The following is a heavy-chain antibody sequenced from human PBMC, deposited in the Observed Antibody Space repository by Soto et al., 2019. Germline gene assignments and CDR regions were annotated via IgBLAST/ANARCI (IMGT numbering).Heavy chain of an antibody. CDR3: ARDISGLFDY. Sequence: GGSLRLSCAASGFTFSSYSMNWVRQAPGKGLGWVSSISSSSSYIYYADSVKGRFTISRDNAKNSLYLQMNSLRAEDTAVYYCARDISGLFDYWGQGTLVTVSS. D-gene: IGHD5-12*01. CDR1: GFTFSSYS. J-gene: IGHJ4*02. CDR2: ISSSSSYI. V-gene: IGHV3-21*01.